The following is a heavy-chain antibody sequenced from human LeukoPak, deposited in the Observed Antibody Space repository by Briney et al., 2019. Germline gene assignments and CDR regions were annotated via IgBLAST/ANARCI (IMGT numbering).Heavy chain of an antibody. CDR2: LTASGGST. Sequence: PGGSLRLSCAASGFTFNNYAMTWVRQAPGRGLEWVSALTASGGSTYYADSVKGRFTISRDNSKNTLYLQMNSLRAEDTAVYYCAKAASGNWNDVSDYWGQGTLVTVSS. CDR1: GFTFNNYA. D-gene: IGHD1-20*01. J-gene: IGHJ4*02. CDR3: AKAASGNWNDVSDY. V-gene: IGHV3-23*01.